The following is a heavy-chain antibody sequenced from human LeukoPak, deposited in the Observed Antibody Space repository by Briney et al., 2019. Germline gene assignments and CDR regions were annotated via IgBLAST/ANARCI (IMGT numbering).Heavy chain of an antibody. V-gene: IGHV1-18*01. CDR2: ISAYNGNT. D-gene: IGHD4-17*01. J-gene: IGHJ5*02. Sequence: ASVKVSCKASGYTFTSYGISWVRQAPGQGLEWMGWISAYNGNTNYAQKLQGRDTMTTDTSTSTAYMVLRSLRSDDTAVYYCARGGTTVTTLNRWFDPWGQGTLVTVSS. CDR3: ARGGTTVTTLNRWFDP. CDR1: GYTFTSYG.